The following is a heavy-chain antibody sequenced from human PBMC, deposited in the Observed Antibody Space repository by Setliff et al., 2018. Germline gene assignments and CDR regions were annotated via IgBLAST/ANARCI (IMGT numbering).Heavy chain of an antibody. V-gene: IGHV4-39*01. D-gene: IGHD1-1*01. CDR2: IYSGGTT. Sequence: PSETLSLTCKVSGDSMNSGVYHWAWIRQPPGKGLEWIGRIYSGGTTYYNSSLKSRVTISVDTSKSQFSLRLNSVTAADTAVYYCARTGTYRYFDYWGRGTLVTVSS. CDR3: ARTGTYRYFDY. CDR1: GDSMNSGVYH. J-gene: IGHJ4*02.